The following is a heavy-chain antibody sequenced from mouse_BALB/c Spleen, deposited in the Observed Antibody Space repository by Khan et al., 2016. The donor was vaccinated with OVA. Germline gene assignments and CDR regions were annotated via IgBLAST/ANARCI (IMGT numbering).Heavy chain of an antibody. D-gene: IGHD1-1*01. V-gene: IGHV1-7*01. J-gene: IGHJ2*01. CDR1: GYTFINYW. CDR2: INPSTGYT. Sequence: QVQLQQSGAELAKPGASVKMSCKASGYTFINYWILWVKQRPGQGLEWIGYINPSTGYTEYNQNFKDKATLTADKYSSTAYMKLSSLTSEDSAVYYCARSGLRWDFDYWGPGTTLTVSS. CDR3: ARSGLRWDFDY.